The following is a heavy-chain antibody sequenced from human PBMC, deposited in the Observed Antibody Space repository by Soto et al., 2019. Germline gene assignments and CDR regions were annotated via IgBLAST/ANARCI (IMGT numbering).Heavy chain of an antibody. V-gene: IGHV3-33*01. Sequence: GGSLRLSCAASGFTFSSYGMHWVRQAPGKGLEWVAVIWYDGSNKYYADSVKGRFTISRDNSKNTLYLQMNSLRAEDTAVYYCARDSGIAVAGTAQLGDIGDAFDIWGQGTMVTVSS. CDR1: GFTFSSYG. CDR3: ARDSGIAVAGTAQLGDIGDAFDI. J-gene: IGHJ3*02. CDR2: IWYDGSNK. D-gene: IGHD6-19*01.